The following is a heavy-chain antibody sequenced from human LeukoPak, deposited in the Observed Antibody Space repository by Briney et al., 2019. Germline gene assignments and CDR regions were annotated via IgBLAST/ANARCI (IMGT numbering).Heavy chain of an antibody. Sequence: ASVKVSCKASGYTFTGYYMHWVRQAPGQGLEWMGWINPSSGGTNYAQKFQGRVTMTRDTSISTAYMELSRLRSDDTAVYYCARADPKIVVVTALDYWGQGTLVTVSS. D-gene: IGHD2-21*02. J-gene: IGHJ4*02. V-gene: IGHV1-2*02. CDR3: ARADPKIVVVTALDY. CDR2: INPSSGGT. CDR1: GYTFTGYY.